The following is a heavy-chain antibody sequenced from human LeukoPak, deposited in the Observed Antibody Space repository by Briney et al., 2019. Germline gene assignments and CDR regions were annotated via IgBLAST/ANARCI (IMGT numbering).Heavy chain of an antibody. CDR2: IYYSGST. V-gene: IGHV4-59*08. D-gene: IGHD3-22*01. CDR3: ARLRGMYYYDSSGYFTTNTKNDAFDI. CDR1: GGSISSYY. Sequence: SETLSLTCTVSGGSISSYYWSWIRQPPGKGLEWIGYIYYSGSTNYNPSLKSRVTISVDTSKNQFSLKLSSVTAADTAVYYCARLRGMYYYDSSGYFTTNTKNDAFDIWGQGTMVTVSS. J-gene: IGHJ3*02.